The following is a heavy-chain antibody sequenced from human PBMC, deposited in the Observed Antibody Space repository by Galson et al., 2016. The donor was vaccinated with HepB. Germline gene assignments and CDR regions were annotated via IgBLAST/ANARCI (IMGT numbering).Heavy chain of an antibody. CDR1: GYDFTAYY. CDR3: ATLYYGDFVLDH. J-gene: IGHJ4*02. D-gene: IGHD4-17*01. Sequence: SVKVSCKASGYDFTAYYIHWVRQAPGKGLEWMGWMNPDTGVTKFEGEFRGRITMTRDASISTAYMELSSLRGDEQALYYCATLYYGDFVLDHWGPGTLVTLSS. V-gene: IGHV1-2*02. CDR2: MNPDTGVT.